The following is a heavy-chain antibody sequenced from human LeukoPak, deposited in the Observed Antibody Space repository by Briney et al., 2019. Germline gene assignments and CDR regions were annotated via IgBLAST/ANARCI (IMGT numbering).Heavy chain of an antibody. Sequence: SVKVSCKASGGTLSRHVVSWVRQAPGQGLEWMGGIILISPTANYAQKFQDRVTITMDESTAYMELSSLRSEDTAVYYCATGRVSDTTLVSWFDTCGQGSLVTVSS. CDR2: IILISPTA. J-gene: IGHJ5*02. D-gene: IGHD5-18*01. V-gene: IGHV1-69*05. CDR1: GGTLSRHV. CDR3: ATGRVSDTTLVSWFDT.